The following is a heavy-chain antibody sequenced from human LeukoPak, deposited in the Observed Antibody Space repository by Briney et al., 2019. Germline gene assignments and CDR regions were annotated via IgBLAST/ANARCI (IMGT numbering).Heavy chain of an antibody. D-gene: IGHD2-2*01. CDR1: GFTFSSYG. CDR3: ARLGYCSSTSCYGNFDY. CDR2: IRYDGSNK. Sequence: GGSLRLSCAASGFTFSSYGMHWVRQAPGKGLEWVAFIRYDGSNKYYADSVKGRFTISRDNSKNTLYLQMNSLRSDDTAVYYCARLGYCSSTSCYGNFDYWGQGTLVTVSS. V-gene: IGHV3-30*02. J-gene: IGHJ4*02.